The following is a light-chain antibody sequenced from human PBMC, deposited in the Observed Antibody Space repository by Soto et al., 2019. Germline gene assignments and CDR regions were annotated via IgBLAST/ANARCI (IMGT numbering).Light chain of an antibody. CDR3: QHYDNSPPSVT. CDR1: QSVSSDY. J-gene: IGKJ3*01. CDR2: GAS. Sequence: IVLKQSPDTLSLTPGERATLSCRASQSVSSDYLVWYQQKPGQAPRLLIYGASRRATGIPDRFSGSGSGTDFILTISRLEPEDFAVYYCQHYDNSPPSVTFGPGTNVDI. V-gene: IGKV3-20*01.